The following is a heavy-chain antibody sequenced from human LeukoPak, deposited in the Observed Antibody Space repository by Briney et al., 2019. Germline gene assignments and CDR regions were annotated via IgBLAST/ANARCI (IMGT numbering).Heavy chain of an antibody. D-gene: IGHD2-15*01. CDR2: INHSGST. J-gene: IGHJ5*02. CDR1: GGSXXXYY. Sequence: GGSXXXYYWSWIRQPPGKGLEWIGEINHSGSTNYNPSLKSRVTISVDTSKNQFSLKLSSVTAADTAVYYCARGSGGSPWGQGTLVTVSS. CDR3: ARGSGGSP. V-gene: IGHV4-34*01.